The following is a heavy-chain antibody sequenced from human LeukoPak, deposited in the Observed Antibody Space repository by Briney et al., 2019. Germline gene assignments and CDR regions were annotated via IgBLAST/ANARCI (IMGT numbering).Heavy chain of an antibody. CDR1: GFTFSSYS. J-gene: IGHJ4*02. D-gene: IGHD5-12*01. CDR3: ARGPSGYHNT. CDR2: ISSSSSYI. Sequence: GGSLRLSCAASGFTFSSYSMNWVRQAPGKGLEWVSSISSSSSYIYYADSVKGRFTISRDNSRNTLYLQMNSLRAEDTAVYYCARGPSGYHNTGGQGTLVTVSS. V-gene: IGHV3-21*01.